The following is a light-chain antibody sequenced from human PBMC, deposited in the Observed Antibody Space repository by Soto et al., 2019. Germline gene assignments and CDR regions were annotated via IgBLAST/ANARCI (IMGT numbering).Light chain of an antibody. CDR1: SSNIGAGSD. J-gene: IGLJ2*01. V-gene: IGLV1-40*01. Sequence: QSVLTQPPSVSGAPGQRVTISCTGSSSNIGAGSDVHWYQQLPGTAPKLLIYGNSNRPSGVPDRFSGSKSGTSASLAITGLQAEDAADYYCQSYDSSLSGSVVFGGGTKLTVL. CDR3: QSYDSSLSGSVV. CDR2: GNS.